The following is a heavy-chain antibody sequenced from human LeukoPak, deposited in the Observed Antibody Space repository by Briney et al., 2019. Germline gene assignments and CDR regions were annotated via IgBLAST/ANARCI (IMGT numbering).Heavy chain of an antibody. Sequence: PGGSLTLSCTASGFTFSTCAMTWVRQAPGKGLEWVSVIRHGGDSPWYPDSVKGRFTISRDNSTSTLFLQMNSLRADDTAINYCAKGRSGWYEGLDYWGQGILVTVSS. J-gene: IGHJ4*02. V-gene: IGHV3-23*01. CDR2: IRHGGDSP. CDR1: GFTFSTCA. D-gene: IGHD6-19*01. CDR3: AKGRSGWYEGLDY.